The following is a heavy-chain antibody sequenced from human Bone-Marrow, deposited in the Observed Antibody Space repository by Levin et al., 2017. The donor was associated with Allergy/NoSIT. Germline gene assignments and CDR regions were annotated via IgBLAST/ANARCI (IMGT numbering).Heavy chain of an antibody. D-gene: IGHD3-10*01. Sequence: QPGGSLRLSCAASGFTFSDHYMDWVRQAPGKGLEWVGRIRNKANGYTTEYAASVKGRFSISRDDSEKSLYLQTSSLKTEDTAVYYCARERYYGSGRHQAPYYFDYWGQGTLVTVSS. V-gene: IGHV3-72*01. CDR3: ARERYYGSGRHQAPYYFDY. J-gene: IGHJ4*02. CDR2: IRNKANGYTT. CDR1: GFTFSDHY.